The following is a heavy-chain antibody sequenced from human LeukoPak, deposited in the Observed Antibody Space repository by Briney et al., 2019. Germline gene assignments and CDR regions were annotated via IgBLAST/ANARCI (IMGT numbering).Heavy chain of an antibody. J-gene: IGHJ4*02. V-gene: IGHV4-59*01. Sequence: SETLSLTCTVSGGSISSYYWSWIRQPPGKGLEWIGYIYYSGSTNYNPSLKSRVTISVDTSKNQFSLKLSSVTAADTAVYYCARGYSYGLEAYFDYWAQGTLVTVSS. CDR1: GGSISSYY. CDR2: IYYSGST. D-gene: IGHD5-18*01. CDR3: ARGYSYGLEAYFDY.